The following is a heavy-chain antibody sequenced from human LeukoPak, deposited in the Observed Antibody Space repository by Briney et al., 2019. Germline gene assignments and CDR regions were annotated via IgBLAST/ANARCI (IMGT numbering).Heavy chain of an antibody. V-gene: IGHV3-23*01. CDR3: AKTSSGSYFDY. D-gene: IGHD1-26*01. CDR1: GLRFSDYG. Sequence: PGGTLRLSCQASGLRFSDYGISWVRLAPGKGLEWVSGFSRSCGGCSYYADSVKGRFTISRDNSKNTLYMYMNSLRAEDTAVYYCAKTSSGSYFDYWGPGTLVIVSS. J-gene: IGHJ4*02. CDR2: FSRSCGGCS.